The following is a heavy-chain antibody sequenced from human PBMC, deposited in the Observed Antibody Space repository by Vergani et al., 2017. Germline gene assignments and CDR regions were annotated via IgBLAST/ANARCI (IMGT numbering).Heavy chain of an antibody. CDR1: GGSISSGGYY. CDR2: IYYSGST. D-gene: IGHD4-11*01. Sequence: QVQLQESGPGLVKPSQTLSLTCTVSGGSISSGGYYWSWIRQHPGKGLEWIGYIYYSGSTYYNPSLKGRVTISVATAKNQFSLKLSSVTAADTAVYYFARVFPTVTTFISSYLFDYWGQGTLVTVSS. CDR3: ARVFPTVTTFISSYLFDY. J-gene: IGHJ4*02. V-gene: IGHV4-31*03.